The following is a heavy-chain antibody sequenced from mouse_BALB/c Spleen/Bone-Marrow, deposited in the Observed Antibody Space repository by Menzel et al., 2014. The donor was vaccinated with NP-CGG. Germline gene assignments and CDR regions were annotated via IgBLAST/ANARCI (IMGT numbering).Heavy chain of an antibody. J-gene: IGHJ2*01. V-gene: IGHV1S81*02. Sequence: QVQLQQSGSVLVRPGASVKLSCKASGYTFTSSWMHWVKQRPGQGLEWIGEINPSNGRTNYNEKFKSKATLTVDKSSSTAYMQLSSLTSEDSAVYYCARCYYGSYFDYWGQGTTLTVSS. CDR3: ARCYYGSYFDY. CDR1: GYTFTSSW. CDR2: INPSNGRT. D-gene: IGHD2-1*01.